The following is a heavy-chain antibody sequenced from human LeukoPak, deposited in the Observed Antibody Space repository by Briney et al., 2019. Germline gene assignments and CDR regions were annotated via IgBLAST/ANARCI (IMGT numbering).Heavy chain of an antibody. Sequence: GGSLRLSCAASGFTFSSYGMHWVRQAPGKGLEWVAVISYDGSNKYYADSVKGRFTISRDNSKNTLYLQMNSLRAEDTAVYYCAKAKTYYYGPGDYWGQGTLVTVSS. CDR3: AKAKTYYYGPGDY. CDR2: ISYDGSNK. D-gene: IGHD3-10*01. V-gene: IGHV3-30*18. CDR1: GFTFSSYG. J-gene: IGHJ4*02.